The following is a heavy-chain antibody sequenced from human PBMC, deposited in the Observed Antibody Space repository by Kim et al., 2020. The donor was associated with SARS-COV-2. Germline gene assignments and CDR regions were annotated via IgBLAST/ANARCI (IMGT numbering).Heavy chain of an antibody. D-gene: IGHD5-12*01. Sequence: SETLSLTCTVSGGSMSSTTYYWGWVRQPPGKGLEWIGSIYYSGSTYYNPSLKSRVTISVDTSRNQFSLKLSSVTAADTAEYYCASGGSLKFLVYWGQGTLVTVSS. J-gene: IGHJ4*02. V-gene: IGHV4-39*01. CDR1: GGSMSSTTYY. CDR3: ASGGSLKFLVY. CDR2: IYYSGST.